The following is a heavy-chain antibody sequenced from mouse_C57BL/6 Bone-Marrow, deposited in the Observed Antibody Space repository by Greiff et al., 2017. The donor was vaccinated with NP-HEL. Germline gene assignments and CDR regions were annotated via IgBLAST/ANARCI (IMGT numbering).Heavy chain of an antibody. CDR1: GFSLTSYG. V-gene: IGHV2-5*01. D-gene: IGHD1-1*01. CDR3: AKNPYYYGSSYGYFDV. Sequence: VHLVESGPGLVQPSQSLSITCTVSGFSLTSYGVHWVRQSPGKGLEWLGVIWRGGSTDYNAAFMSRLSITKDNSKSQVFFKMNSLQADDTAIYYCAKNPYYYGSSYGYFDVWGTGTTVTVSS. J-gene: IGHJ1*03. CDR2: IWRGGST.